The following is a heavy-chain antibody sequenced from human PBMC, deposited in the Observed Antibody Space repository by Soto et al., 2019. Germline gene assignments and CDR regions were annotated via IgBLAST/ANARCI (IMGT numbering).Heavy chain of an antibody. CDR2: ISYDGSNK. CDR1: GFTFSSYG. J-gene: IGHJ4*02. D-gene: IGHD2-21*02. CDR3: AKDQPAYCGGDCSSGYYFDY. Sequence: GGSLRLSCAASGFTFSSYGMHWVRQAPGKGLEWVAVISYDGSNKYYADSVKGRFTISRDNSKNTLYLQMNSLRAEDTAVYYCAKDQPAYCGGDCSSGYYFDYWGQGTLVTVSS. V-gene: IGHV3-30*18.